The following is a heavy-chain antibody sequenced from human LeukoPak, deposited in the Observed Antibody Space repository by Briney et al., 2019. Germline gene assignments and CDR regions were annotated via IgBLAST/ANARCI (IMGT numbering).Heavy chain of an antibody. D-gene: IGHD3-22*01. V-gene: IGHV3-15*01. Sequence: GGSLRLSCATSGFTFGNAWMSWVRQAPGKGLEWVGPIKSKTDGGTTDYPAPVKGRFTISRDDSKNTLFLQMNSLKTEDTAVYFCTTDSYFYNSQFDFWGQGTPVTVSS. J-gene: IGHJ4*02. CDR1: GFTFGNAW. CDR2: IKSKTDGGTT. CDR3: TTDSYFYNSQFDF.